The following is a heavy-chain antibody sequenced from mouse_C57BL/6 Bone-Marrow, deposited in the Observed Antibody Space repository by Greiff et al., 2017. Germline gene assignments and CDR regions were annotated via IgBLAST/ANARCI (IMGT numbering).Heavy chain of an antibody. CDR2: IDPENGDT. Sequence: DVKLVESGAELVRPGASVKLSCTASGFNIKDDYMHWVKQRPEQGLEWIGWIDPENGDTEYASKFQGKATITADTSSNTAYLQLSSLTSEDTAVYYCTFLYYGSSFDVWGTGTTVTVSS. V-gene: IGHV14-4*01. CDR3: TFLYYGSSFDV. CDR1: GFNIKDDY. D-gene: IGHD1-1*01. J-gene: IGHJ1*03.